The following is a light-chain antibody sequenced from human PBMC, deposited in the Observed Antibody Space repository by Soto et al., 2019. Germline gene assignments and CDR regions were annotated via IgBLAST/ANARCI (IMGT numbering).Light chain of an antibody. V-gene: IGKV1-39*01. CDR3: QQSYSSLWT. CDR1: QSISRY. Sequence: DIQMTQSQSSLSASVGDRVTITCRASQSISRYLNWYQQKPGKAPKLLIYAASSLQSGVPSRFSGSGSGTDFTLTINSLQPEDSATYYCQQSYSSLWTFGQGTKVDIK. J-gene: IGKJ1*01. CDR2: AAS.